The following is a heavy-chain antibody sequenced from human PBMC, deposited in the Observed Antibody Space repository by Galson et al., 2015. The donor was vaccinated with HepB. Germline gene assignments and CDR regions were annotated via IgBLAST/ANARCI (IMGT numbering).Heavy chain of an antibody. J-gene: IGHJ4*02. V-gene: IGHV5-51*03. CDR1: GYSFPTYW. CDR3: VRLGLGGRYHFDY. Sequence: QSGAEVKKPGESLKISCKGSGYSFPTYWIGWVRQMPGKGLEYMGIIYPGGSETRYSPSFEGQVTISVDKSISTAYVQWSSLKASDTAMYYCVRLGLGGRYHFDYWGQGTLVTVSS. D-gene: IGHD3-16*01. CDR2: IYPGGSET.